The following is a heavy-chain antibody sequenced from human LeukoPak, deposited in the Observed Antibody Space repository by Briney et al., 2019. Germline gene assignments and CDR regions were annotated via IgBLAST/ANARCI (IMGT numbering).Heavy chain of an antibody. Sequence: GGSLRLSCAASGFTFNNAWMSWVRQAPGKGLEWVGRIKTKTDGGTTDYAAPVKGRFTISRDDSKTTLYLQMNSLRAEDTAIYYCATSPGELEFDYWGQGTLVTVSS. J-gene: IGHJ4*02. CDR3: ATSPGELEFDY. D-gene: IGHD1-1*01. V-gene: IGHV3-15*01. CDR1: GFTFNNAW. CDR2: IKTKTDGGTT.